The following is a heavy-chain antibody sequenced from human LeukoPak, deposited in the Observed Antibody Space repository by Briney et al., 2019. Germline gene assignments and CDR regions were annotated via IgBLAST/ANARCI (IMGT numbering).Heavy chain of an antibody. Sequence: PSQTLSLTCTVSGGSISSGSYYWSWIRQPAGKGLEWIGRIYTSGSTNYNPSLKSRVTISVDTSKNQFSLKLSSVTAADTAVYYCARTDWYFDLWGRGTLVTVSS. CDR1: GGSISSGSYY. J-gene: IGHJ2*01. V-gene: IGHV4-61*02. CDR3: ARTDWYFDL. CDR2: IYTSGST.